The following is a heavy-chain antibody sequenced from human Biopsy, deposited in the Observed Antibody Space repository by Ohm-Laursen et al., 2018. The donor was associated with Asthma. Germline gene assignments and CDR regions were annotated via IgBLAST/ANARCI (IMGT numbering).Heavy chain of an antibody. CDR2: IIPIFGTA. V-gene: IGHV1-69*01. D-gene: IGHD1-7*01. J-gene: IGHJ6*02. Sequence: SPVKVSCKASGGTFSSYAISWVRQAPGQGLEWMGGIIPIFGTANYAQKFQGRVTITADESTSTAYMELSSLRSEDTAVYYCARDPHNSYLASLRTKFNYYYYGMDVWGQGTTVTVSS. CDR1: GGTFSSYA. CDR3: ARDPHNSYLASLRTKFNYYYYGMDV.